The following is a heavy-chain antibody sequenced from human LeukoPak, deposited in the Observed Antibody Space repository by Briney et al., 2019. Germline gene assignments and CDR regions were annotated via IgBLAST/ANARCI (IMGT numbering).Heavy chain of an antibody. J-gene: IGHJ4*02. CDR3: ATGLAAAGAGPSPTFDY. CDR1: GYTLTELS. CDR2: FDPEDGET. Sequence: ASVTVSCKVSGYTLTELSMHWVRQAPGKGLEWMGGFDPEDGETIYAQKFQGRVTMTEDTSTDTVYMELSSLRSEDTAVYYCATGLAAAGAGPSPTFDYWGQGTLVTVSS. V-gene: IGHV1-24*01. D-gene: IGHD6-13*01.